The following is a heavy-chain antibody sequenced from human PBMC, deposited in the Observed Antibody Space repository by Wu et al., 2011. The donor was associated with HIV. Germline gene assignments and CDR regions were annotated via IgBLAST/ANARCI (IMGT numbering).Heavy chain of an antibody. CDR2: ISAYNGNT. V-gene: IGHV1-18*01. CDR1: GYTFTNYD. Sequence: QVQLVQSGAEVKKPGASVKVSCKASGYTFTNYDISWVRQAPGQGLEWMGWISAYNGNTNYAQNFQGRVTMTNRHYPRATAYMELSGLRSEGHGRRIYCARGPVTPFSGSYSPSYFYVFSMDVWG. J-gene: IGHJ6*02. D-gene: IGHD3-10*01. CDR3: ARGPVTPFSGSYSPSYFYVFSMDV.